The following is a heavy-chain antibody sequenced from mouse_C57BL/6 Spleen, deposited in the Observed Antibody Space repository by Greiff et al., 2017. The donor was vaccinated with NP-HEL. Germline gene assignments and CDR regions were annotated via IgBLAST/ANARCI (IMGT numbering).Heavy chain of an antibody. J-gene: IGHJ4*01. CDR1: GYSFTGYY. D-gene: IGHD1-1*01. Sequence: VQLQQSGPELVKPGASVKISCKASGYSFTGYYMNWVKQSPEKSLEWIGEINPSTGGTTYNQKFKAKATLTVDKSSSTAYMQLKSLTPEDSAVYYCARRPGSSLYYAMDYWGQGTSVTVSS. CDR2: INPSTGGT. CDR3: ARRPGSSLYYAMDY. V-gene: IGHV1-42*01.